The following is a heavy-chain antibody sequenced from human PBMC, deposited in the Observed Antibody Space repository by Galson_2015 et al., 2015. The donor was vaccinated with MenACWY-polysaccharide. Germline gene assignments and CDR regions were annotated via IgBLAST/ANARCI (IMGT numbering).Heavy chain of an antibody. Sequence: SLRLSCAASGFNLDNYYMNWVRQAPGKGLEWVSSISKHGNDMQYAVSVRGRFTISRDIAKNSLFLQMNSLGVEDTAIYYCAKDFHNYGMDVWGHGTTVIVTS. CDR1: GFNLDNYY. CDR2: ISKHGNDM. D-gene: IGHD3-3*01. J-gene: IGHJ6*02. V-gene: IGHV3-21*06. CDR3: AKDFHNYGMDV.